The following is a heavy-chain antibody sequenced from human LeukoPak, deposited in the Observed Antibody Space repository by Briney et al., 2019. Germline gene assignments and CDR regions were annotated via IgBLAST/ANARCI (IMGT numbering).Heavy chain of an antibody. V-gene: IGHV1-18*01. CDR1: GYTFTSYG. CDR3: ARASESGWREFDY. CDR2: ISGYTGNT. Sequence: GASVKVSCKASGYTFTSYGISWVRQAPGQGLEWMGWISGYTGNTNFAQKFQGRVTMTTDTSTSTAYMELRSLRLDDTAVYYCARASESGWREFDYWGQGTVVTVSS. D-gene: IGHD6-19*01. J-gene: IGHJ4*02.